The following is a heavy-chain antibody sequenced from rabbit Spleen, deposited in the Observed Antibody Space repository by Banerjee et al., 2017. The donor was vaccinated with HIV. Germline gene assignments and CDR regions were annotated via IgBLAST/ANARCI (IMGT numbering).Heavy chain of an antibody. Sequence: QEQLVEYGGDLVQPGASLTLTCTASRVSFSNYNFMCWVRQAPGKGLEWIACIDTGSSGFTYYANWAKGRFTCSKTSSTTVTLQMTSLTAADTATYFCARDTGSSFSTYGMDLWGQGTLVTVS. CDR3: ARDTGSSFSTYGMDL. J-gene: IGHJ6*01. CDR1: RVSFSNYNF. V-gene: IGHV1S45*01. D-gene: IGHD8-1*01. CDR2: IDTGSSGFT.